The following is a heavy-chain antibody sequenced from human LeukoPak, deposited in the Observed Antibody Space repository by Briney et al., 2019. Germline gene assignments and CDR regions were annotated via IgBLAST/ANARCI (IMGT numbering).Heavy chain of an antibody. D-gene: IGHD1-26*01. J-gene: IGHJ6*02. CDR2: IIPIFGTA. V-gene: IGHV1-69*13. Sequence: SVKVSCKASGGTFISYAISWVRQAPGQGLEWMGGIIPIFGTANYAQKFQGRVTITADESTSTAYMELSSLRSEDTAVYYCATGGATVHYYGMDVWGQGTTVTVSS. CDR3: ATGGATVHYYGMDV. CDR1: GGTFISYA.